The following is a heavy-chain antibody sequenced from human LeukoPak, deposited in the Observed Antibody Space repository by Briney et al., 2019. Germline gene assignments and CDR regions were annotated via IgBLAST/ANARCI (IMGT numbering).Heavy chain of an antibody. Sequence: PGGSLRLSCAASGFTFSSYAMSWVRQAPAKGLEWVSAISGSGGSTYYADSVKGRFTISRDNSENTLYLQMNSLRAEDTAVYYCAKGSGSGWYGWLDPWGQGTLVTVSS. V-gene: IGHV3-23*01. CDR2: ISGSGGST. CDR3: AKGSGSGWYGWLDP. D-gene: IGHD6-19*01. CDR1: GFTFSSYA. J-gene: IGHJ5*02.